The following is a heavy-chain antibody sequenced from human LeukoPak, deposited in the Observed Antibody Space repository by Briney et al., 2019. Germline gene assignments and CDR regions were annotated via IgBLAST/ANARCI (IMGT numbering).Heavy chain of an antibody. CDR2: IHHSENT. J-gene: IGHJ4*02. CDR1: GGSFSAYY. CDR3: ARHQWDLTSRDYFDY. Sequence: PSETLSLTCAVYGGSFSAYYWSWIRQSPGKGLEWIGEIHHSENTNYNPSLKSRVTISVDTSQNQFSLELSSVTAADTAVYYCARHQWDLTSRDYFDYWGQGTLVTVSS. D-gene: IGHD1-26*01. V-gene: IGHV4-34*01.